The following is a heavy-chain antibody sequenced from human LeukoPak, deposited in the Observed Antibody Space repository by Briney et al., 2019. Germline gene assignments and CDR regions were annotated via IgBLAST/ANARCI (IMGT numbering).Heavy chain of an antibody. J-gene: IGHJ4*02. Sequence: TSESLSLTCTVSGGSISSGGYYCSWIRQHPGKGLECIGYIYYSGNTYYNPSLKRRVTISIDTSKKQISLKLTSVTAADTAVYYCARYEYSSFYFDYWGQGSLVTVSS. CDR1: GGSISSGGYY. CDR2: IYYSGNT. D-gene: IGHD6-6*01. CDR3: ARYEYSSFYFDY. V-gene: IGHV4-31*03.